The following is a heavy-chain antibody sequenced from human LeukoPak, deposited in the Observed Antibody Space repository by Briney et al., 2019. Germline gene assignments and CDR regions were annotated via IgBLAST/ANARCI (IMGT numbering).Heavy chain of an antibody. CDR3: ARDSRAEYYYGSGSYYPAFDY. Sequence: SETLSLTCAVYGGSFSGYYWSWIRQPPGKGLEWIGEINHSGSTNYNPSLKSRVTISVDTSKNQFSLKLSSVTAADTAVYYCARDSRAEYYYGSGSYYPAFDYWGQGTLVTVSS. CDR1: GGSFSGYY. CDR2: INHSGST. D-gene: IGHD3-10*01. J-gene: IGHJ4*02. V-gene: IGHV4-34*01.